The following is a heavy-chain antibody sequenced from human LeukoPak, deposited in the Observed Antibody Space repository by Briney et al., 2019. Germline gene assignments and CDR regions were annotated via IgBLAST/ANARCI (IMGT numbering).Heavy chain of an antibody. CDR3: AKHNSSSWYSGWFDP. Sequence: GGSLRLSCAASGFTFSSYAMSWVRQAPGKGPEWVSAISGSGGSTYYADSVKGRFTISRDNSKNTLYLQMNSLRAEDTAVYYCAKHNSSSWYSGWFDPWGQGTLVTVSS. D-gene: IGHD6-13*01. CDR1: GFTFSSYA. V-gene: IGHV3-23*01. J-gene: IGHJ5*02. CDR2: ISGSGGST.